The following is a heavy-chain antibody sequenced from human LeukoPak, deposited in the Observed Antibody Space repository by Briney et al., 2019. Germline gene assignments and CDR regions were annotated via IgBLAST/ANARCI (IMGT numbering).Heavy chain of an antibody. Sequence: SETLSLTCIVSGASISNYYWSWIRQPPGRGLEWIAYIYHSGSINYNPSLRSRVIISQDMSKNQFSLKMSSVTAADTAVYYCARRLYYYGSADYWGQGTLVTVSS. J-gene: IGHJ4*02. V-gene: IGHV4-59*01. CDR1: GASISNYY. CDR2: IYHSGSI. CDR3: ARRLYYYGSADY. D-gene: IGHD3-10*01.